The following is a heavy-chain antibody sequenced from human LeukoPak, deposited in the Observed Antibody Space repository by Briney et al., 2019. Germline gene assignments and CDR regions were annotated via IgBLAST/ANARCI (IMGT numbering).Heavy chain of an antibody. CDR2: IYYSGST. J-gene: IGHJ4*02. V-gene: IGHV4-59*12. CDR3: AREIVGAPTPGAY. D-gene: IGHD1-26*01. Sequence: SETLSLTCTVSGGSISSYYWSWIRQPPGKGLEWIGYIYYSGSTNYNPSLKSRVTISVDTSKNQIALELTSVTAADTAVYYCAREIVGAPTPGAYWGQGTLVTVSS. CDR1: GGSISSYY.